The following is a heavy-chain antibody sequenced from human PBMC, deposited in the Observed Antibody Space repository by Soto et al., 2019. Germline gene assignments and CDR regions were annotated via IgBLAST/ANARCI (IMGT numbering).Heavy chain of an antibody. CDR1: GGSFSGYY. J-gene: IGHJ4*02. CDR3: ARDTPPSTVGD. D-gene: IGHD4-17*01. Sequence: QVQLQQWGAGLLKPSETLSLTCAVYGGSFSGYYWSWIRQPPGKGLEWIGEINHSGSTNYNPSLKPRVTVAVDTSKNQFSVKLGSVTAAGTAVYYCARDTPPSTVGDWGQGTLVTVSS. V-gene: IGHV4-34*01. CDR2: INHSGST.